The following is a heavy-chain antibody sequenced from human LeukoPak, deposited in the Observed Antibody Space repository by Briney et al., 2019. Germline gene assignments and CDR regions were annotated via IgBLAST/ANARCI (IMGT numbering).Heavy chain of an antibody. CDR2: IIPIFGTA. V-gene: IGHV1-69*06. CDR3: ARAYSNYGHYYYYMDV. J-gene: IGHJ6*03. CDR1: GGTFSSYA. Sequence: GASVKVSCKASGGTFSSYAISWVRQAPGQGLEWMGGIIPIFGTANYAQKFQGRVTITADKSTSTAYMELSSLRSEDTAVYYCARAYSNYGHYYYYMDVWGKGTTVTVSS. D-gene: IGHD4-11*01.